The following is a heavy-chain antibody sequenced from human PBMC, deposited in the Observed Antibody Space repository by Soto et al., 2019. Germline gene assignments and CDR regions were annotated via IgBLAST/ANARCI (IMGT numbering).Heavy chain of an antibody. CDR3: ARLRATTIRGVIGTHFDY. CDR2: ISSGSATL. D-gene: IGHD3-16*02. J-gene: IGHJ4*02. Sequence: PGGSVRLCSEASGFSFSEYPMTWFRRAPGKGRDXVSYISSGSATLPYADNGKGGFIISRDNARNSLFLQMDSLRDEDTAIYYCARLRATTIRGVIGTHFDYWGRGPLVTVSS. CDR1: GFSFSEYP. V-gene: IGHV3-48*02.